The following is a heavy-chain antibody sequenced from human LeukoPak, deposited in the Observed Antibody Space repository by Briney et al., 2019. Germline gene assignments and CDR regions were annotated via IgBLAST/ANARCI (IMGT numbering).Heavy chain of an antibody. CDR3: ARDQGTSVTAMVGGHFDY. D-gene: IGHD4-17*01. Sequence: GRSLRLSCAASGFTFRGYGMHWVRQAPGKGLEWAAFIWYDGSNRYYADSVKGRFTISRDNSKNTLFLQMNSLTAEDTAVYYCARDQGTSVTAMVGGHFDYWGPGTLVTVSS. V-gene: IGHV3-33*01. CDR2: IWYDGSNR. CDR1: GFTFRGYG. J-gene: IGHJ4*02.